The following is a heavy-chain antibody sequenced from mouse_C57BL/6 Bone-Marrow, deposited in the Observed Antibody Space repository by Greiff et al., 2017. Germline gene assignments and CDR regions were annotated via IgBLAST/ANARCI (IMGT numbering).Heavy chain of an antibody. V-gene: IGHV1-64*01. D-gene: IGHD1-1*01. CDR2: IYPNSGST. Sequence: QVQLQQPGAELVKPGASVKLSCKASGYTFTSYWMHWVKQRPGQGLEWIGMIYPNSGSTNYNEKFKSKATLTVDKSSSTAYMQLSSLTSEDSAVYYCARGLLLRFYTMDYWGQGTSVTVSS. J-gene: IGHJ4*01. CDR1: GYTFTSYW. CDR3: ARGLLLRFYTMDY.